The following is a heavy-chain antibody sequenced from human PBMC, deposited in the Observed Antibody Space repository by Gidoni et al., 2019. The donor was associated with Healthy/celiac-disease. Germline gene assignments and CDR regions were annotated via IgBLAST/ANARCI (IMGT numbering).Heavy chain of an antibody. V-gene: IGHV3-33*08. CDR2: IWYDGSNK. Sequence: QVQLVESGGGVVQPGRSLRLSCAASGFTFSSYGMHGVRQAPGKGLEWGAVIWYDGSNKYYADSVKGRFTISRDNSKNTLYLQMNSLRAEDTAVYYCARSMGVVVITNCPDYWGQGTLVTVSS. CDR1: GFTFSSYG. CDR3: ARSMGVVVITNCPDY. J-gene: IGHJ4*02. D-gene: IGHD3-22*01.